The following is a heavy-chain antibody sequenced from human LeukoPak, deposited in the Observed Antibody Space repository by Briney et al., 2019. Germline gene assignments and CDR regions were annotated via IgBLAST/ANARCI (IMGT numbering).Heavy chain of an antibody. Sequence: GSLRLSCEASGFTFGSYAMTWVRQAPGKGLDWVSVIGASGADTYYADSVKGRFTISGDNAKNTLYLHMRSLRVEDTAVYFCARRPRDSSGYYLGAFHAWGQGTTVTVSS. J-gene: IGHJ3*01. CDR3: ARRPRDSSGYYLGAFHA. CDR2: IGASGADT. CDR1: GFTFGSYA. D-gene: IGHD3-22*01. V-gene: IGHV3-23*01.